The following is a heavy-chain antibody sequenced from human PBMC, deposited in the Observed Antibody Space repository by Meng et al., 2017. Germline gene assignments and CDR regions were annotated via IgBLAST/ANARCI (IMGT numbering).Heavy chain of an antibody. CDR3: ARDPMRVVTTSDAFDI. J-gene: IGHJ3*02. D-gene: IGHD2-21*02. V-gene: IGHV1-8*01. CDR2: MNPNSGNT. CDR1: GYTFTSYD. Sequence: ASVKVSCKASGYTFTSYDINWVRQATGQGLEWMGWMNPNSGNTGYAQKFQGRVTMTRNTSISTAYMELSSLRSEDTAVYYCARDPMRVVTTSDAFDIWGQGTMVTVSS.